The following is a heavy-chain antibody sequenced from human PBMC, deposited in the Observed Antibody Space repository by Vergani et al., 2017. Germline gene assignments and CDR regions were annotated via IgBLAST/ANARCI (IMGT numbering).Heavy chain of an antibody. CDR2: MNPNSGNT. CDR1: GYTFTSYD. Sequence: QVQLVQSGAEVKKPGASVKVSCKASGYTFTSYDINWVRQATGQGLEWMGWMNPNSGNTGYAQKFQGRVTMTRNTSISTAYMELSSLRSEDTAVYYCARAGYSSSWYVGGPEYWGQGTLVTVSS. J-gene: IGHJ4*02. CDR3: ARAGYSSSWYVGGPEY. V-gene: IGHV1-8*01. D-gene: IGHD6-13*01.